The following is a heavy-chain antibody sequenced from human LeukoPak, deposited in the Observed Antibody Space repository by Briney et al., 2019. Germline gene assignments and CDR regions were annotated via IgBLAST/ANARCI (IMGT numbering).Heavy chain of an antibody. Sequence: PGGSLRLSCAASGFTFSSYSMNWVRQAPGKGLEWVSYISSSSSTIYYADSVKGRFTISRDNAKNPLYLQMNSLRDEDTAVYYCARGEYYYDSSGYRTGDFDYWGQGTLVTVSS. D-gene: IGHD3-22*01. J-gene: IGHJ4*02. V-gene: IGHV3-48*02. CDR3: ARGEYYYDSSGYRTGDFDY. CDR1: GFTFSSYS. CDR2: ISSSSSTI.